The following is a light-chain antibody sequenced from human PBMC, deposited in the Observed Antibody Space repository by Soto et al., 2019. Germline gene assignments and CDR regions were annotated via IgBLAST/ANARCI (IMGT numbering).Light chain of an antibody. CDR1: QDISKY. J-gene: IGKJ1*01. CDR2: GAS. CDR3: QKYNSAPWT. V-gene: IGKV1-27*01. Sequence: DIHMTQSPSSLSASVVDRVTITCRASQDISKYLAWFQQKPGKAPKLLIYGASSLQSGVPSRFSGGGSGTDFSLTISSLQPEDVATYYCQKYNSAPWTFGQGTKVDIK.